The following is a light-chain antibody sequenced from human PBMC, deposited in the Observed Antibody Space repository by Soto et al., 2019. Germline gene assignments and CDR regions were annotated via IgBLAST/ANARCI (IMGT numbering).Light chain of an antibody. CDR1: SSDVGGYNY. CDR3: SSYTSSSTYV. Sequence: QSALTQPASVSGSPGQSITISCTGTSSDVGGYNYVSWHQQHPGKAPKLMIYEVSNRPSGVSNRFSGSKSGNTASLTISGLQAEDEADYYCSSYTSSSTYVFGTGTMVTVL. CDR2: EVS. J-gene: IGLJ1*01. V-gene: IGLV2-14*01.